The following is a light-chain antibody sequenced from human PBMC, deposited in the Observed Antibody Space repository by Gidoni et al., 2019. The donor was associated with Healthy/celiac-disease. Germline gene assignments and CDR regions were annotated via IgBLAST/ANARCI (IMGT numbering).Light chain of an antibody. CDR3: QQSYSTLT. Sequence: DIQMTQSPSSLSASVGDRVTITCRASQSISSYLNWYQQKPGKAPKLLIYAASSLQSGVPSRVSGSGSGTDFTITISSLQPEDFATYYWQQSYSTLTFGGGTKVEIK. CDR2: AAS. J-gene: IGKJ4*01. V-gene: IGKV1-39*01. CDR1: QSISSY.